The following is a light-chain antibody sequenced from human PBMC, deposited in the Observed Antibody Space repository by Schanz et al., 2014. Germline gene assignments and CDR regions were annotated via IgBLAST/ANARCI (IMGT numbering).Light chain of an antibody. Sequence: QSALTQPASVSGSPGQSITISCTGTSSDVGSYNYVSWYQQHPGKAPKLMISAVSDRPSGVSNRFSGSKSGNTASLTISGLQAEDEADYYCCSYAGSTNLRFGGGTKLTVL. J-gene: IGLJ3*02. CDR1: SSDVGSYNY. CDR2: AVS. CDR3: CSYAGSTNLR. V-gene: IGLV2-14*03.